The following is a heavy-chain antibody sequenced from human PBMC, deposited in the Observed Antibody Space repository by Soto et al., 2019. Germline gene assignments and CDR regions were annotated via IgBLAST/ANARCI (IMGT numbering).Heavy chain of an antibody. CDR1: GGSISSYY. CDR3: ARYMGYCSSTSCHNSWFDP. V-gene: IGHV4-59*08. D-gene: IGHD2-2*02. CDR2: IYYSGST. J-gene: IGHJ5*02. Sequence: SETLSLTCTVSGGSISSYYWSWIRQPPGKGLEWIGYIYYSGSTNYNPSLKSRVTISVDTSKNQFSLKLSSVTAADTAVYYCARYMGYCSSTSCHNSWFDPWGQGTLVTVSS.